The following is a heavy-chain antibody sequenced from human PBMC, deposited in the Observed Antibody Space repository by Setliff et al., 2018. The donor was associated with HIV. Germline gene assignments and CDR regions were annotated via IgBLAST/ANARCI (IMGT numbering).Heavy chain of an antibody. V-gene: IGHV4-39*01. J-gene: IGHJ4*02. D-gene: IGHD6-25*01. CDR3: ARGLDSAKIHY. Sequence: PSETLSLTCTVSGGSINSTSYYWGWIRQPPGNGLEWIGSIYHTGSTYYNPSLQSRVTISVDTSKNLFSLRLSSVTASDTAVYYCARGLDSAKIHYWGQGTLVTVSS. CDR1: GGSINSTSYY. CDR2: IYHTGST.